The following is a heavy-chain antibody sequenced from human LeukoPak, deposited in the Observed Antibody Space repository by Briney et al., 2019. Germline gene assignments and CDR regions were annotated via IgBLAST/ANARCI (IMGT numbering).Heavy chain of an antibody. D-gene: IGHD7-27*01. J-gene: IGHJ3*02. CDR1: GFRFSSYW. CDR2: IKQEGSEK. V-gene: IGHV3-7*01. CDR3: ARVVLGALDI. Sequence: GGSLRLSCAASGFRFSSYWMTWVRRAPGKGLEWVANIKQEGSEKYYVDSVKGRFTISRDNADNSLYLQMNSLRAEDTAVYYCARVVLGALDIWGQGTVVTVSS.